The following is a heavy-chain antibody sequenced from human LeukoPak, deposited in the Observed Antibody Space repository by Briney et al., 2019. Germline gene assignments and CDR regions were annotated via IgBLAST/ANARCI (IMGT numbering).Heavy chain of an antibody. D-gene: IGHD2-15*01. CDR3: AKGGYCSGGSCYPAPFDY. V-gene: IGHV3-23*01. Sequence: TGGTLRLSCAASGFTFSSYGMSWVRQAPGKGLEWVSAISGSGGSTYYADSVKGRFTISRDNSKNTLYLQMNSLRAEDTAVYYCAKGGYCSGGSCYPAPFDYWGQGTLVTVSS. CDR1: GFTFSSYG. J-gene: IGHJ4*02. CDR2: ISGSGGST.